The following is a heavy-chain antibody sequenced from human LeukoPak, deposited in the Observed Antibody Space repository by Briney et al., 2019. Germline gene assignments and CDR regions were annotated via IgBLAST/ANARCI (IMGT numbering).Heavy chain of an antibody. V-gene: IGHV1-8*01. CDR2: MNPNSGNT. J-gene: IGHJ6*02. CDR1: GYTFTSYD. D-gene: IGHD3-3*01. Sequence: ASVKVSCKASGYTFTSYDINWVRQATGQGLEWMRWMNPNSGNTGYAQKFQGRVTMTRNTSISTAYMELSSLRSEDTAVYYCARFTRSDITIFGVVIPANYYYGMDVWGQGTTVTVSS. CDR3: ARFTRSDITIFGVVIPANYYYGMDV.